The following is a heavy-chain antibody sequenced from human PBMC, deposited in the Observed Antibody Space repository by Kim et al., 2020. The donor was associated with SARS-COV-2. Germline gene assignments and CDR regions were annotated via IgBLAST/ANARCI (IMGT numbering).Heavy chain of an antibody. CDR3: ARLERYYYYYYGMDV. D-gene: IGHD1-1*01. V-gene: IGHV4-59*08. Sequence: PSLKRRVTISVDTSKNQFSLKLSSVTAADTAVYYCARLERYYYYYYGMDVWGQGTTVTVSS. J-gene: IGHJ6*02.